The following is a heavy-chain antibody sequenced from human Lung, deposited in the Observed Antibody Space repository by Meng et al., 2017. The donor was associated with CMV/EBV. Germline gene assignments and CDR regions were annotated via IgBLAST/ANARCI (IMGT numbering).Heavy chain of an antibody. CDR3: ARDVSPRSSAYFAIYYFYALDV. CDR1: GFTFSSYS. D-gene: IGHD2-21*01. V-gene: IGHV3-21*01. J-gene: IGHJ6*02. Sequence: ESXMLSCAASGFTFSSYSMNWVRQAPGKGLEWVSSISNSGAYIYYADSVKGRFTISRDNAQNSLFLHMNSLRAEDWAVYYCARDVSPRSSAYFAIYYFYALDVWXQGTXVTVSS. CDR2: ISNSGAYI.